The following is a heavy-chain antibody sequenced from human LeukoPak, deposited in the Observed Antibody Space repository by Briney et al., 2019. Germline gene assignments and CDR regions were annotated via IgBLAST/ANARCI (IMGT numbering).Heavy chain of an antibody. D-gene: IGHD6-13*01. V-gene: IGHV1-46*01. CDR3: ARDAGTGRRYYYYGMDV. CDR1: GYTFTSYY. CDR2: INLSGGST. Sequence: ASVKVSCKASGYTFTSYYMHWVRQAPGQGLEWMGIINLSGGSTSYAQKFQGRVTMTRDTSTSTVYMELSSPRSEDTAVYYCARDAGTGRRYYYYGMDVWGQGTTVTVSS. J-gene: IGHJ6*02.